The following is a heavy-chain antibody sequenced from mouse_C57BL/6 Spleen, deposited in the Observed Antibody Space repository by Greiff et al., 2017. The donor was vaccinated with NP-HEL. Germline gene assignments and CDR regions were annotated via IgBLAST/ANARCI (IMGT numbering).Heavy chain of an antibody. V-gene: IGHV1-55*01. CDR1: GYTFTSYW. J-gene: IGHJ4*01. D-gene: IGHD3-2*02. Sequence: QVQLQQPGAELVKPGASVKMSCKASGYTFTSYWITWVKQKPGQGLEWIGDIYPGSGSTNYNEKFKSKATLTVDTSSSTAYMQLSSLTSEDSAVYYCARRGDSSGYAFMDYWGQGTSVTVSS. CDR3: ARRGDSSGYAFMDY. CDR2: IYPGSGST.